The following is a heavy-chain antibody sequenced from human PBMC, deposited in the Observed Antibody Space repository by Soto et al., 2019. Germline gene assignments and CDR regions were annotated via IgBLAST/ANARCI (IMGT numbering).Heavy chain of an antibody. CDR3: ANFNWYLDL. V-gene: IGHV4-59*01. Sequence: QVQLQESGPGLVKPSETLSLTCTVSGGSISSYYWSWIRQPPGKGLEWIGYIYYTGSTNYNPSLKXRXTXXVDPSKNQFSLQLSPVTAPDTAVYYCANFNWYLDLWGRGTLVTVSS. J-gene: IGHJ2*01. CDR2: IYYTGST. CDR1: GGSISSYY.